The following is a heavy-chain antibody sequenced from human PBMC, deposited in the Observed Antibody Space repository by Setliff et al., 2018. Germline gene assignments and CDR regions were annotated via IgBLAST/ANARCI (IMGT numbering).Heavy chain of an antibody. Sequence: PGGSLRLSCVASGFTFSNYGMHWVRQAPGKGLEWVALIWNDGSTKFYGDSVKGRFTISRDNAKNSLYLQMNSLRAEDTAVYYCARGSSSYDYWGQGTLVTVSS. CDR3: ARGSSSYDY. J-gene: IGHJ4*02. V-gene: IGHV3-33*01. CDR1: GFTFSNYG. D-gene: IGHD6-6*01. CDR2: IWNDGSTK.